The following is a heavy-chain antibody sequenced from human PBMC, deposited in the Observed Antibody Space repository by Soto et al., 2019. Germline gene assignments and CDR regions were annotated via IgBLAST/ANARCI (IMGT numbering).Heavy chain of an antibody. V-gene: IGHV1-18*01. D-gene: IGHD2-2*01. CDR3: ARGGYCSSTSCATYYDLWSGSYYYYGMDV. CDR1: GYTFTSYG. CDR2: ISAYNGNT. J-gene: IGHJ6*02. Sequence: ASVKVSCKASGYTFTSYGISWVRQAPGQGLEWMGWISAYNGNTNYAQKLQGRVTMTTDTSTSTAYMELRSLRSDDTAVYYCARGGYCSSTSCATYYDLWSGSYYYYGMDVWGQGTTVTVSS.